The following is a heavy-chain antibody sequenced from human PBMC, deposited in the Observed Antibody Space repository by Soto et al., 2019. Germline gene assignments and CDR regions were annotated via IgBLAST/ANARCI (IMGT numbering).Heavy chain of an antibody. CDR3: AKGGVDTMVRGVITRYYFDY. D-gene: IGHD3-10*01. CDR2: ISAYNGNT. J-gene: IGHJ4*02. Sequence: ASVKVSCKASGYTFTSYGISWVRQAPGQGLEWMGWISAYNGNTNYAQKLQGRVTMTTDTSTSTAYMELRSLRSDDTAVYYCAKGGVDTMVRGVITRYYFDYWGQGTLVTVSS. V-gene: IGHV1-18*01. CDR1: GYTFTSYG.